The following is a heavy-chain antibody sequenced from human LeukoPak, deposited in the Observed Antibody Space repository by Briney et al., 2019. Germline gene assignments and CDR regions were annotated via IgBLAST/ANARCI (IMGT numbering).Heavy chain of an antibody. J-gene: IGHJ4*02. CDR1: GFNVSNNY. Sequence: GGSLRLSCAASGFNVSNNYMSWVRQAPGKGLEWVSVIYSGGRTYYADSVTGRFTISRDNSKNTLYLQMNSLRAEDTAVYYCAKFLPTHIVVANYYFDYWGQGTLVTVSS. V-gene: IGHV3-53*01. D-gene: IGHD2-21*01. CDR2: IYSGGRT. CDR3: AKFLPTHIVVANYYFDY.